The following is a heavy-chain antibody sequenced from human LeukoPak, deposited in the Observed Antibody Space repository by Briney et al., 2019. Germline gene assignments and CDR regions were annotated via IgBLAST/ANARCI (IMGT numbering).Heavy chain of an antibody. J-gene: IGHJ4*01. CDR2: LSGSGITT. D-gene: IGHD6-19*01. V-gene: IGHV3-23*01. Sequence: GGSLRLSCAASGFTFSSYWMSWVRQAPGRGLEWVSTLSGSGITTYYADSVKGRFTISRDNSKNTLYLQMNSLRAEDTAVYYCAKGIYSSGWSYFDYWGHGTLVTVSS. CDR3: AKGIYSSGWSYFDY. CDR1: GFTFSSYW.